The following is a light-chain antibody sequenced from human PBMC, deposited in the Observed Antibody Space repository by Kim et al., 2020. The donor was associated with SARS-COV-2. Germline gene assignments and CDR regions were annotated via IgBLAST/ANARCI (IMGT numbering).Light chain of an antibody. V-gene: IGLV3-19*01. Sequence: SSELTQEPVVSVALGQTVRITCQGDSLRSYFATWYQQKPRQAPVLVIYGRNNRPSGIPDRFSGSASGNTASFTITGTQAEDEADFYCQSRDSGGRVMFGGGTQLTVL. CDR2: GRN. CDR1: SLRSYF. J-gene: IGLJ3*02. CDR3: QSRDSGGRVM.